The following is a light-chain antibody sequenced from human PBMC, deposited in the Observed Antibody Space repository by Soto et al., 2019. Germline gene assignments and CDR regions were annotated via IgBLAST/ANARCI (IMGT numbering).Light chain of an antibody. J-gene: IGKJ4*01. CDR1: QSVSSSY. CDR3: QQYGSSPPLT. Sequence: EIVLTQSPGTLSLSPGERATLSCRASQSVSSSYLAWYQQKPGQAPRLLIYGASSRATGIPDRFIGSGSGTDFARTISRLEPEDFAVYYCQQYGSSPPLTFGGGTKVEIK. CDR2: GAS. V-gene: IGKV3-20*01.